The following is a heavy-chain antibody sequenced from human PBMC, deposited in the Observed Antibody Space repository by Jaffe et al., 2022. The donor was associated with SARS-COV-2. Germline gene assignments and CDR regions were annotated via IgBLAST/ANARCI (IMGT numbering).Heavy chain of an antibody. Sequence: EVQLLESGGGLVQPGGSLRLSCAASGFTFSSYAMSWVRQAPGKGLEWVSAISGSGGSTYYADSVKGRFTISRDNSKNTLYLQMNSLRAEDTAVYYCAKDGTRGYGDYYGYVDYYYGMDVWGQGTTVTVSS. CDR1: GFTFSSYA. CDR3: AKDGTRGYGDYYGYVDYYYGMDV. CDR2: ISGSGGST. V-gene: IGHV3-23*01. D-gene: IGHD4-17*01. J-gene: IGHJ6*02.